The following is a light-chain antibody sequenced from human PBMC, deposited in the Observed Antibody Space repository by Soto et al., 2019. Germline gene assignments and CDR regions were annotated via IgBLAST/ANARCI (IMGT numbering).Light chain of an antibody. Sequence: EIVLTQSPATLSLSPGESATLSCRASQSVSRYLAWYQQKPGQAPRLLIYGASSRATGIPDRFSGSGSGTDFTLTISRLEPEECAVYYCQQYGSSPWTFGQGTKVDIK. V-gene: IGKV3-20*01. CDR2: GAS. J-gene: IGKJ1*01. CDR3: QQYGSSPWT. CDR1: QSVSRY.